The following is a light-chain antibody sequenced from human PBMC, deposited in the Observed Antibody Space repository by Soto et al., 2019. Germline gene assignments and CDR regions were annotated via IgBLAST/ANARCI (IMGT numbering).Light chain of an antibody. Sequence: IVMTQTPLSSPVTLGQPASISCRSSQSLVHSDGNTYLSWLQQRPGQPPRLLIYKISNRSSGVPDRFSGRGAQTDFAMKISRVEAEDVGLYYCMQATQFPLTFGGGTKVDIK. CDR3: MQATQFPLT. CDR1: QSLVHSDGNTY. CDR2: KIS. V-gene: IGKV2-24*01. J-gene: IGKJ4*01.